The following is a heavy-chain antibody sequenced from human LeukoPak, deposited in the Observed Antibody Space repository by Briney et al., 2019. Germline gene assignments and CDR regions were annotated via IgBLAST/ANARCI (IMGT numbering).Heavy chain of an antibody. CDR2: INPNSGGT. D-gene: IGHD3-10*01. CDR1: GYTFTGYY. CDR3: ATGVRTTMVRGRYNWFDP. Sequence: GASVKVSCKASGYTFTGYYMHWVRQAPGQGLEWMGWINPNSGGTNYAQKFQGRVTMTRDTSISTAYMELSRLRSDDTAVYYCATGVRTTMVRGRYNWFDPWGQGTLVTVSS. V-gene: IGHV1-2*02. J-gene: IGHJ5*02.